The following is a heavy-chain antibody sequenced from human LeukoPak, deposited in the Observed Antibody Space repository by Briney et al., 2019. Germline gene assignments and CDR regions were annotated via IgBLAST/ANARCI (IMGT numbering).Heavy chain of an antibody. CDR2: IWDDGSNK. V-gene: IGHV3-30*02. Sequence: PGGSLRLSCAASGFTYSTYDMYWVRQAPGKGLEWVACIWDDGSNKYYADCVKGRFTISRDNSKNTLYLQMNSLRAEDTAVYYCVGGDYWGQGTLVTVSS. CDR1: GFTYSTYD. J-gene: IGHJ4*02. CDR3: VGGDY.